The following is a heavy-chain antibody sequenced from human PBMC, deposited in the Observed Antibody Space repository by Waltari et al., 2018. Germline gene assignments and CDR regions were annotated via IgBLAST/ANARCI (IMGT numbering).Heavy chain of an antibody. D-gene: IGHD3-10*01. Sequence: VQLVESGGGLVKPGGSLRLSCAASGFTFSSYSMNWVRQAPGKGLEWIGYIYYSGSTNYNPSLKSRVTISVDTSKNQFSLKLSSVTAADTAVYYCARARITMVQVYFDYWGQGTLVTVSS. CDR1: GFTFSSYS. CDR3: ARARITMVQVYFDY. CDR2: IYYSGST. J-gene: IGHJ4*02. V-gene: IGHV4-59*01.